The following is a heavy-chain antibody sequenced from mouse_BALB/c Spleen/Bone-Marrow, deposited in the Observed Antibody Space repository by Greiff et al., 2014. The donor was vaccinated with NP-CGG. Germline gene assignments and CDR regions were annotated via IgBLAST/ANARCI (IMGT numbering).Heavy chain of an antibody. V-gene: IGHV1-54*01. D-gene: IGHD2-4*01. CDR2: INSGSGGT. J-gene: IGHJ4*01. CDR3: ARAITDAMDY. Sequence: QVQLKESGAELVRPGTSVKVSCKGSGYAFTNYLIEWVKQRPGQGLEWIGMINSGSGGTEYNEKFKGKATLTADKSSSTAYMQLSSLTSDDSAVYFCARAITDAMDYWGQGTSVTVSS. CDR1: GYAFTNYL.